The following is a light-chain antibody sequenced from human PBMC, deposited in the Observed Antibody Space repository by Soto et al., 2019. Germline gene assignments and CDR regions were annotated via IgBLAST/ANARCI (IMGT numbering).Light chain of an antibody. CDR1: QSISSW. V-gene: IGKV1-5*03. CDR3: QHFNSYPWT. CDR2: KAS. Sequence: DIQITHSPSTLSSSLVERITNTFRASQSISSWLAWYQQKPGKAPKLLIYKASSLESGVPSRSSGSGSGTEFTLTISSLQPDDFATYYCQHFNSYPWTFGQGTKVDIK. J-gene: IGKJ1*01.